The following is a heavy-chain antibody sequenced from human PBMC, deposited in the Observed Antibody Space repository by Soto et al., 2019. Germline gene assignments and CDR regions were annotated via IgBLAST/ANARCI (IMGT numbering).Heavy chain of an antibody. CDR3: ARDPVRWLPGGHYFDY. Sequence: QVQLVESGGGVVQPGRSLRLSCAASGFTFSSYAMHWVRQAPGKGLEWVAVISYDGSNKYYADSVKGRFTISRDNSKNTLYLQMNSLRAEDTAVYYRARDPVRWLPGGHYFDYWGQGTLVTVSS. D-gene: IGHD5-12*01. J-gene: IGHJ4*02. V-gene: IGHV3-30-3*01. CDR2: ISYDGSNK. CDR1: GFTFSSYA.